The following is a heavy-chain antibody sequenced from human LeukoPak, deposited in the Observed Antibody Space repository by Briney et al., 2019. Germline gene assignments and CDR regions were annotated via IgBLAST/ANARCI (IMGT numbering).Heavy chain of an antibody. CDR1: GGSISSNSYY. D-gene: IGHD5-18*01. V-gene: IGHV4-39*07. Sequence: SETLSLTCTVSGGSISSNSYYWGWIRQPPGTGLEWLGEINHSGTTDYNPSLQSRVTISLDTSKNQFSLKVTSVTAADTAVYYCARVRLPPYYYYFYYMDVWGTGTTVTVSS. J-gene: IGHJ6*03. CDR2: INHSGTT. CDR3: ARVRLPPYYYYFYYMDV.